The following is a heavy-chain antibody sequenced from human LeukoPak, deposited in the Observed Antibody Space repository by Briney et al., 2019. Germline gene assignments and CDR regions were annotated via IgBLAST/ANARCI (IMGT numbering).Heavy chain of an antibody. CDR3: ASGRQLGY. Sequence: GGSLRLSCAASGFTFSTYVMHWVRQTPGKGLEWVANIKQDGSEKYYVDSVKGRFTISRDNAKNSLYLQMNSLRAEDTALYYCASGRQLGYWGQGTLVTVSS. J-gene: IGHJ4*02. V-gene: IGHV3-7*01. CDR1: GFTFSTYV. D-gene: IGHD3-16*01. CDR2: IKQDGSEK.